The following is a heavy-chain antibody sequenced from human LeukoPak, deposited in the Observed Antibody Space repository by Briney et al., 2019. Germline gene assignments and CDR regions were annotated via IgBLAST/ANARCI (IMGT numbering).Heavy chain of an antibody. CDR1: GFTFSSYW. CDR2: INHNGNVN. J-gene: IGHJ4*02. Sequence: GGSLRLSCAASGFTFSSYWMNWARQAPGKGLEWVASINHNGNVNYYVDSVKGRFTISRDNAKNSLYLQMSSLRAEDTAVYYCARGGRPDYWGQGTLVTVSS. V-gene: IGHV3-7*01. D-gene: IGHD3-10*01. CDR3: ARGGRPDY.